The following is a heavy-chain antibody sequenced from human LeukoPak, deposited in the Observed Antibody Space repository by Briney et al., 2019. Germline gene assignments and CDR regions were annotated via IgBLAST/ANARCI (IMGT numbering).Heavy chain of an antibody. D-gene: IGHD3-3*01. V-gene: IGHV4-31*03. J-gene: IGHJ6*02. CDR1: GGSISSGGYY. Sequence: SETLSLTCTVSGGSISSGGYYWSWIRQHPGKGLEWIGYTYYSGSTYYNPSLKSRVTISVDTSKNQFSLKLSSVTAADTAVYYCARDAFGFYYYGMDVWGQGTTVTVSS. CDR2: TYYSGST. CDR3: ARDAFGFYYYGMDV.